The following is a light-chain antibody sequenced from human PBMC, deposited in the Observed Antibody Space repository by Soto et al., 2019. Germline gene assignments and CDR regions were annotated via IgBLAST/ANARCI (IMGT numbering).Light chain of an antibody. V-gene: IGKV3-11*01. CDR2: DAS. CDR1: QSVSTN. Sequence: VMTQSPAILSVSPGERATLSCRASQSVSTNVAWYQQKPGQAPRLLIYDASNRATGIPARFSGSGSGTDFTLTISSLEPEDFAVYYCQQRSNWPLTFGGGTKVDI. J-gene: IGKJ4*01. CDR3: QQRSNWPLT.